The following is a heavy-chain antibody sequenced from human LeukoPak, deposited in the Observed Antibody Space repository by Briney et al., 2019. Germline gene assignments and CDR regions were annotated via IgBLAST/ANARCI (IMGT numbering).Heavy chain of an antibody. Sequence: SETLSLTCTVSGGSISSYYWSWIRQPPGKGLEWIGYIYYSGSTNYNPSLKSRVTISVDTSKNQFSLKLSSVTAADTAVYYCARHTDGDYDDYWGQGTLVTVSS. D-gene: IGHD4-17*01. CDR1: GGSISSYY. V-gene: IGHV4-59*01. CDR3: ARHTDGDYDDY. CDR2: IYYSGST. J-gene: IGHJ4*02.